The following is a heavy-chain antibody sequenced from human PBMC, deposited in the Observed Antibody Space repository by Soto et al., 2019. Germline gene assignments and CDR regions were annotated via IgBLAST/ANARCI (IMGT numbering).Heavy chain of an antibody. V-gene: IGHV1-18*01. CDR3: ARDRSDYDILTGYYPAPDAFDI. CDR2: ISAYNGNT. J-gene: IGHJ3*02. D-gene: IGHD3-9*01. CDR1: GYTFTSYG. Sequence: ASVKVSCKASGYTFTSYGISWVRQAPGQGLEWKGWISAYNGNTNYAQKLQGRVTMTTDTSTSTAYMELRSLRSDDTAVYYCARDRSDYDILTGYYPAPDAFDIWGQGTMVTVSS.